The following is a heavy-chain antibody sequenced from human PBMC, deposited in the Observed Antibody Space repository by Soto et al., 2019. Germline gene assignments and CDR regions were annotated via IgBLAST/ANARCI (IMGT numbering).Heavy chain of an antibody. Sequence: ASVKVSCKASGYAFSFGFSWVRQAPGQGLEWMGWISASDGSTNSAQKFRGRVTLTTDTSASTVYMDLGSLRSDDTAVYYCARTYSSGWSLSPSDYWGQGTLVTVSS. V-gene: IGHV1-18*01. CDR1: GYAFSFG. J-gene: IGHJ4*02. D-gene: IGHD6-19*01. CDR3: ARTYSSGWSLSPSDY. CDR2: ISASDGST.